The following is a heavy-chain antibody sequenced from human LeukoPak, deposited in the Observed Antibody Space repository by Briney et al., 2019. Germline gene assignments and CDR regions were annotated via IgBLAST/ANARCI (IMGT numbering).Heavy chain of an antibody. CDR3: ARLRDWGPTLSYWYFDL. CDR1: GGSITHKY. J-gene: IGHJ2*01. CDR2: IYYSGST. D-gene: IGHD7-27*01. V-gene: IGHV4-59*01. Sequence: SETLSLTCSVSGGSITHKYWSWIRQSPGMELEWIAYIYYSGSTKYNPSPKSRVTISADPSKNQFSLNLNSVTAADTAVYYCARLRDWGPTLSYWYFDLRGRGTLVTVSS.